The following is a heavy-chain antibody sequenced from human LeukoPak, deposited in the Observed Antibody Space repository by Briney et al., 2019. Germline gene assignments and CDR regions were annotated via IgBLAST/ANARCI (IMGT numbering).Heavy chain of an antibody. J-gene: IGHJ4*02. Sequence: SETLSLTCTVSGGSISSSSYYWGWIRQPPGKGLEWIGSIYYSGSTYYNPSLKSRVTISVDTSKNQFSLKLSSVTAADTAVYYCARGGYSSSWLTYYYFDYWGQGTLVTVSS. CDR1: GGSISSSSYY. CDR2: IYYSGST. CDR3: ARGGYSSSWLTYYYFDY. V-gene: IGHV4-39*07. D-gene: IGHD6-13*01.